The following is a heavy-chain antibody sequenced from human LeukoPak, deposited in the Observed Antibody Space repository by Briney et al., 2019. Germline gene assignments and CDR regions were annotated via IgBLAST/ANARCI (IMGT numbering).Heavy chain of an antibody. V-gene: IGHV3-15*07. CDR2: IKSKTDGGAA. Sequence: GRSLRLSCAASGFTFSSYSMNWGRQAPGKGVEWVGRIKSKTDGGAADYSAPVKGRFIISREDSKNTLFLQMDSLKTEDTAMYYCTRDRRDSSGWYGGFDYWGQGTLVTVSS. CDR3: TRDRRDSSGWYGGFDY. J-gene: IGHJ4*02. CDR1: GFTFSSYS. D-gene: IGHD6-19*01.